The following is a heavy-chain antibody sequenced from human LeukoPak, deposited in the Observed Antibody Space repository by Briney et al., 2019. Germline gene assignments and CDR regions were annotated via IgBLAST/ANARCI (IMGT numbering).Heavy chain of an antibody. D-gene: IGHD2-2*03. CDR3: ARAGYCSSTSCYYTSYYYYYYMDV. J-gene: IGHJ6*03. Sequence: ASVKVSCKASGYTFTSYGISWVRQAPGQGLEWMGWISAYNGNTNYAQKLQGRVTMTTDTSTSTAYMELRSLRSDDTAVYYCARAGYCSSTSCYYTSYYYYYYMDVWGKGTTVTVSS. CDR1: GYTFTSYG. CDR2: ISAYNGNT. V-gene: IGHV1-18*01.